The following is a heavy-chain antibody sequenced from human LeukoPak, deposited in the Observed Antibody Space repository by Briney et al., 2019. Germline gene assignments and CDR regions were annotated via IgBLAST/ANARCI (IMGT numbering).Heavy chain of an antibody. D-gene: IGHD3-22*01. V-gene: IGHV1-18*01. CDR1: GYTFTSYG. CDR2: ISAYNGNT. J-gene: IGHJ4*02. Sequence: ASVNVSCTASGYTFTSYGISWVRQAPGQGLEWMGWISAYNGNTNYAQKLQGRVTMTTDTSTSTAYMELRSLRSDDTAVYYCARDDYYDSSGYYPFDYWGQGTLVTVSS. CDR3: ARDDYYDSSGYYPFDY.